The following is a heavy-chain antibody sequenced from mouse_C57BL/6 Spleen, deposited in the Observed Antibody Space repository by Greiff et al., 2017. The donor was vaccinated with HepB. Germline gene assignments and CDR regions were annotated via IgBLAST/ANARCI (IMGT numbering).Heavy chain of an antibody. V-gene: IGHV1-54*01. Sequence: QVQLQQSGAELVRPGTSVKVSCKASGYAFTNYLIEWVKQRPGQGLEWIGVINPGSGGTNYNEKFKGKATLTADKSSSTAYMQLSSLTSEDSAVYFCARDTKRYFDYWGQGTTLTVSS. CDR1: GYAFTNYL. CDR3: ARDTKRYFDY. CDR2: INPGSGGT. J-gene: IGHJ2*01.